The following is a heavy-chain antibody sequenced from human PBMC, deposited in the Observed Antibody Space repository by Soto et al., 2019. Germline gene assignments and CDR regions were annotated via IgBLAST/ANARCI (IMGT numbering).Heavy chain of an antibody. CDR2: ITATVGDA. J-gene: IGHJ4*02. V-gene: IGHV3-23*01. Sequence: EGSLRLSGVASGLTFRSRALSCIRLSPWEALECVSTITATVGDAEYSGSLRGRFFISRYNSKNTLYLLLSALRAEDTAIYFCLRESRGSCPGSRIFEFWGRGNLGTVSS. CDR3: LRESRGSCPGSRIFEF. CDR1: GLTFRSRA. D-gene: IGHD3-10*01.